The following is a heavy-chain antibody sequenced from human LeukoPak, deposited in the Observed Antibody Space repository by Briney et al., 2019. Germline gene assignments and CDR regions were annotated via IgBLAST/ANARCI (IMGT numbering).Heavy chain of an antibody. CDR2: ISAYNGNT. D-gene: IGHD3-22*01. J-gene: IGHJ4*02. Sequence: GASVKVSCKASGYTFTSYGISWVRQAPGHGLEWMGWISAYNGNTNYAQKLQGGVTMTTDTSTSTAYMELRSLRPDDTAVYYCARDSYCDSSGYLYYFDYWGQGTLVTVSS. CDR3: ARDSYCDSSGYLYYFDY. CDR1: GYTFTSYG. V-gene: IGHV1-18*01.